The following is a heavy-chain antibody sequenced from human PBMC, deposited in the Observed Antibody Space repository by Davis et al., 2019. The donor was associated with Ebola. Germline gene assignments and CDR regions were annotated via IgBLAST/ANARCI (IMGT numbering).Heavy chain of an antibody. Sequence: PGGSLRLSCAASEFTFSSYGMTWVCQAPGKGLEWVSGIGSSSNGRHYADSVKGRFTISRDDSKNTVYLQMNNLRAEDTAVYYCAKDLLWWSASDVWGQGTTVTVSS. CDR1: EFTFSSYG. CDR2: IGSSSNGR. V-gene: IGHV3-23*05. D-gene: IGHD2-21*01. J-gene: IGHJ6*02. CDR3: AKDLLWWSASDV.